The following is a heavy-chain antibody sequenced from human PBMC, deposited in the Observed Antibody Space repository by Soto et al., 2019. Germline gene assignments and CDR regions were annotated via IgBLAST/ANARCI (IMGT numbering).Heavy chain of an antibody. J-gene: IGHJ4*02. V-gene: IGHV3-23*01. Sequence: PGGSLRLSCAASGFTFSSYAMSWVRQAPGKGLEWVSAISGSGGSTYYADSVKGRFTISRDNSKNTLYLQMNSLRAEDTAVYYCAKDHYVYGSSTKDYWGQGTLVTLSS. CDR1: GFTFSSYA. CDR2: ISGSGGST. D-gene: IGHD2-2*01. CDR3: AKDHYVYGSSTKDY.